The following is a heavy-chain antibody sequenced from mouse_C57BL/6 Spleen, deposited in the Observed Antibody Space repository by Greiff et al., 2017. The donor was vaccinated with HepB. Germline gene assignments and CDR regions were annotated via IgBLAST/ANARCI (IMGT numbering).Heavy chain of an antibody. V-gene: IGHV14-1*01. J-gene: IGHJ3*01. D-gene: IGHD2-4*01. CDR2: IDPEDGDT. CDR1: GFNIKDYY. Sequence: VQLQQSGAELVRPGASVKLSCTASGFNIKDYYMHWVKQRPEQGLEWIGRIDPEDGDTEYAPKFQGKATMTADTSSNTAYLQLSSLTSEDTAVYYCTISSYDYDGAYWGQGTLVTVSA. CDR3: TISSYDYDGAY.